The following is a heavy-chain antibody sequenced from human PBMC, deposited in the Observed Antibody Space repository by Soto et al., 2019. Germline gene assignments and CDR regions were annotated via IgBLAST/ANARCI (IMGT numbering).Heavy chain of an antibody. V-gene: IGHV3-30*18. Sequence: RLSCAASGFTCNIYGMHWVRQSPDKWLEWVALISYDGSNQYYADSVKGRFTISRDNSKNTLFLQMNSLRADGTAVYYCAKDQASGQGSFDSWGQGTLVTVSS. CDR3: AKDQASGQGSFDS. CDR1: GFTCNIYG. CDR2: ISYDGSNQ. J-gene: IGHJ4*02.